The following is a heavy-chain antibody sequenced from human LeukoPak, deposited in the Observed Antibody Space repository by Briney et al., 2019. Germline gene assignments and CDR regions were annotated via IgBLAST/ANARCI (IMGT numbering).Heavy chain of an antibody. CDR1: GFTFSSYSMN. J-gene: IGHJ1*01. CDR3: ATPRGYSYGLFYFQH. CDR2: IYYSGST. D-gene: IGHD5-18*01. Sequence: GSLRLSCAASGFTFSSYSMNWVRQAPGKGLEWIGSIYYSGSTYYNPSLKSRVTISVDTSKNQFSLKLSSVTAADTAVYYCATPRGYSYGLFYFQHWGQGTLVTVSS. V-gene: IGHV4-59*05.